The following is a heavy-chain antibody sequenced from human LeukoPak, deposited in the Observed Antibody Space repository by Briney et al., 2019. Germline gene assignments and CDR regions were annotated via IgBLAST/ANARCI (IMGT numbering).Heavy chain of an antibody. CDR1: RFTYSSYS. V-gene: IGHV3-30*18. D-gene: IGHD6-19*01. Sequence: GGSLSLSCAASRFTYSSYSMNWVRQAPGKGLEGVAVISYDGSNKYYADSVKGRFTISRDNSKNTLYLQMNSLRAEDTAVYYCAKDGAVAGIIDYWGQGTLVTVSS. CDR3: AKDGAVAGIIDY. J-gene: IGHJ4*02. CDR2: ISYDGSNK.